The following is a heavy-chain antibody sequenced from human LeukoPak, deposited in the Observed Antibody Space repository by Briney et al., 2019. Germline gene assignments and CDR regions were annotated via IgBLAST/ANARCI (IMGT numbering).Heavy chain of an antibody. CDR2: IIPIFGTA. Sequence: ASVKVSFKASGGSFNRYAVTWVGQARGQGLERLGGIIPIFGTANYAQKFQGRVTITTDESTNTAYMELTSLTSEDTAVYYCASGKYGLRSWFDPWGQGTLVTVSP. CDR3: ASGKYGLRSWFDP. V-gene: IGHV1-69*05. D-gene: IGHD4-17*01. CDR1: GGSFNRYA. J-gene: IGHJ5*02.